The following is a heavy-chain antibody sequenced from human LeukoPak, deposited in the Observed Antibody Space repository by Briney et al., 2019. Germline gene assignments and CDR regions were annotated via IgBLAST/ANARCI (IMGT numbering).Heavy chain of an antibody. CDR3: ARKSGSSGYPFDY. J-gene: IGHJ4*02. V-gene: IGHV3-48*01. CDR1: GFAFSGYS. Sequence: QPGGSLRLSCAASGFAFSGYSMNWVRQAPGKGLEWVSYITSSSSAIYYADSVKGRFTISRDNAKNSLYLQMNSLRAEDTAVYYCARKSGSSGYPFDYWGQGTVVTVSS. D-gene: IGHD3-22*01. CDR2: ITSSSSAI.